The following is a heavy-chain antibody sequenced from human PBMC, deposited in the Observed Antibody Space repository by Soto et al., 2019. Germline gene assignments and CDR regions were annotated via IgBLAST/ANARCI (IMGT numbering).Heavy chain of an antibody. V-gene: IGHV3-53*01. CDR2: IYSGGST. J-gene: IGHJ3*02. CDR1: RFTFSNYS. D-gene: IGHD3-16*01. Sequence: GSLRLSCTASRFTFSNYSMSWVRQAPGKGLEWVSVIYSGGSTYYADSVKGRFTISRDNSKNTLYLQMNSLRAEDTAVYYCASLGVGVDAFDIWGQGTMVTVSS. CDR3: ASLGVGVDAFDI.